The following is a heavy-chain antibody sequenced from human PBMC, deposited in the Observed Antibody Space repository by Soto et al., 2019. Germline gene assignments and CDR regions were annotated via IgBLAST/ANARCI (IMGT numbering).Heavy chain of an antibody. J-gene: IGHJ4*02. V-gene: IGHV4-39*01. CDR2: FHYSEST. CDR1: GGSITSNSYY. Sequence: QLQLQESGPELVKPSETLSLTCTVSGGSITSNSYYWGWIRQPPGKGLEWIGSFHYSESTYFNPSLKSRVTISVDTSKNQFSLKLSAVTAADTAVYYCARRSTVTYDYWGQGILVTVSS. CDR3: ARRSTVTYDY. D-gene: IGHD4-17*01.